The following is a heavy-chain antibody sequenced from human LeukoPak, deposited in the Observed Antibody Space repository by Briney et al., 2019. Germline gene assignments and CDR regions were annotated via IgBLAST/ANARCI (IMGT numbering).Heavy chain of an antibody. CDR1: GYTFTSYD. Sequence: ASVKVSCKASGYTFTSYDINWVRQATGQGLEWMGWMNPNSGNTGYAQKFQGRVTMTRNTSISTAYMELSSLRSEDTAVYYCARGLYVVAAAAGGYWGQGTLVTVSP. V-gene: IGHV1-8*01. D-gene: IGHD6-13*01. J-gene: IGHJ4*02. CDR2: MNPNSGNT. CDR3: ARGLYVVAAAAGGY.